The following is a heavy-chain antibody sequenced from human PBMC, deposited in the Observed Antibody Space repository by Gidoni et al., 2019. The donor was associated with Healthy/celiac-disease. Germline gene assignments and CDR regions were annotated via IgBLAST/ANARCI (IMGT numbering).Heavy chain of an antibody. J-gene: IGHJ5*02. CDR2: IYYSGST. V-gene: IGHV4-59*01. Sequence: QVQLQESGPGLVKPSETLSLTCTVSGGSISSYYWSWIRQPPGKGLEWIGYIYYSGSTNYNPSLKSRVTISVDTSKNQFSLKLSSVTAADTAVYYCARVAETVVVTAIAYLPVWFDPWGQGTLVTVSS. CDR3: ARVAETVVVTAIAYLPVWFDP. CDR1: GGSISSYY. D-gene: IGHD2-21*02.